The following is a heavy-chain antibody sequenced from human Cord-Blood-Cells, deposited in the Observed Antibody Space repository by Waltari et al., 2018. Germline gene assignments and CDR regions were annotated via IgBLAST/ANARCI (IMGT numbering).Heavy chain of an antibody. D-gene: IGHD2-2*01. CDR2: IYYSGST. CDR3: ARRYQLLDAFDI. J-gene: IGHJ3*02. Sequence: QLQLQESGPGLAQPSETRSLTGSVSGGSISRGNYYWGWVRQPPGKGLEWIGSIYYSGSTYYNPSLKSRVTISVDTSKNQFSLKLSSVTAADTAVYYCARRYQLLDAFDIWGQGTMVTVSS. V-gene: IGHV4-39*01. CDR1: GGSISRGNYY.